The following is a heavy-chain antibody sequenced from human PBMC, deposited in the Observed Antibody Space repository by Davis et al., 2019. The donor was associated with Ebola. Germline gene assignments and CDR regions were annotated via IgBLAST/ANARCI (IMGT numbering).Heavy chain of an antibody. D-gene: IGHD2-15*01. V-gene: IGHV4-4*02. J-gene: IGHJ4*01. CDR3: ARSVSGGRASDY. Sequence: MPSETLSLTCAVSGGSISSSNWWSWVRQPPGKGLEWIGEIYHSGSTNYNPSLKSRVTISVDKSKNQFSLKLSSVTAADTAVYYCARSVSGGRASDYWGHGTLVTVSS. CDR1: GGSISSSNW. CDR2: IYHSGST.